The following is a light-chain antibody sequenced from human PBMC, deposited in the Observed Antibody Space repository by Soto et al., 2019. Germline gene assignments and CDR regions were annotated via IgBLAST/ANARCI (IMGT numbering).Light chain of an antibody. V-gene: IGKV4-1*01. J-gene: IGKJ3*01. CDR3: QQHYSSPFT. CDR2: WAS. Sequence: DIVMTQSPDSLAVSLGERATINCKSSQNVLHSSNSKNYLAWYQQRPGQAPKLLIYWASTRESGVPDRFSGSGSVTDFTLTISSLQAEDAAVYYCQQHYSSPFTFGPGTKVDVK. CDR1: QNVLHSSNSKNY.